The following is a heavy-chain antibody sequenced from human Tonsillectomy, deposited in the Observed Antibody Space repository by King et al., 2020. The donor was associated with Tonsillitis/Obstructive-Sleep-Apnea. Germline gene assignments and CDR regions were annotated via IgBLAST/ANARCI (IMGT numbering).Heavy chain of an antibody. D-gene: IGHD3-22*01. CDR1: GFTFSSYN. J-gene: IGHJ3*02. CDR2: ISTSSSYI. CDR3: ARARGATPYFYESSGYPPPPHSFDI. V-gene: IGHV3-21*01. Sequence: VQLVESGEGLVKPGGSLRLSCAASGFTFSSYNINWIRQAPGKGLEWVSSISTSSSYIYYADSVKGRFTISRDNAKDSLYLQMNSLRVDDTAVYYCARARGATPYFYESSGYPPPPHSFDIWGQGTMVTVSS.